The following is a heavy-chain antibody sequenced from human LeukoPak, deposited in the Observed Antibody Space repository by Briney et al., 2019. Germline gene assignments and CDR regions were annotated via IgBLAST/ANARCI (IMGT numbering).Heavy chain of an antibody. V-gene: IGHV3-30-3*01. CDR2: VSYDVNTQ. CDR1: GFTFNNFA. CDR3: AKDHVTSSSWFPDY. D-gene: IGHD6-13*01. Sequence: GRSLRLSCAASGFTFNNFAMHWVRQAPGKGLDWVAVVSYDVNTQYYADSVKGRFTISRDNSKSTLSLQMNSLRAEDTAVYYCAKDHVTSSSWFPDYWGQGTLVTVSS. J-gene: IGHJ4*02.